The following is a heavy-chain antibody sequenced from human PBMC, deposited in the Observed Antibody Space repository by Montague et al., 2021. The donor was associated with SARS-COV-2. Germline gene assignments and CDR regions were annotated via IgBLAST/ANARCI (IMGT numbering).Heavy chain of an antibody. CDR2: VYYSRSS. Sequence: SETLSLTCTVSGDSVSNDFWTWIRQPPGKGLEWIGYVYYSRSSSXNHSLRGRVRIAVDTSKNQFSLTLSNVTAADMAIYYCVRAPAPIGSGMFYDYWGQETLVTVSS. V-gene: IGHV4-59*02. D-gene: IGHD1-26*01. CDR1: GDSVSNDF. J-gene: IGHJ4*02. CDR3: VRAPAPIGSGMFYDY.